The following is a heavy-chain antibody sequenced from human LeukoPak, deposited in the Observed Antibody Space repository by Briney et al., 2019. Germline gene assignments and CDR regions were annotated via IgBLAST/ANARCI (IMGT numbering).Heavy chain of an antibody. CDR2: INAGNGNT. Sequence: ASVKVSCKASGGTFSSYAISWVRQAPGQRLEWMGWINAGNGNTKYSQKFQGRVTITRDTSASTAYMELSSLRSEDTAVYYCARSMIVVVIPDYWGQGTLVTVSS. V-gene: IGHV1-3*01. CDR3: ARSMIVVVIPDY. D-gene: IGHD3-22*01. CDR1: GGTFSSYA. J-gene: IGHJ4*02.